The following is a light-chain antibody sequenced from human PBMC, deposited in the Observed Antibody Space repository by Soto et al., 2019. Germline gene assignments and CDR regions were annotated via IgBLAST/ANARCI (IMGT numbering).Light chain of an antibody. CDR3: QQYGHSLWT. CDR1: QSVANNN. CDR2: GAS. Sequence: EIVLTQSPDTLSLYPGEIITLSCRASQSVANNNLAWYRQRPGQSPRLLIGGASSRATGIPDRFSGNGSGTDFTLNISRVEPEDFAVYYCQQYGHSLWTFGQGTKVEIK. V-gene: IGKV3-20*01. J-gene: IGKJ1*01.